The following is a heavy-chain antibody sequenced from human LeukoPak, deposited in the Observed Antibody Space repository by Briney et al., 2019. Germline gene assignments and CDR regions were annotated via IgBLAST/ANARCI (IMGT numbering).Heavy chain of an antibody. CDR2: IYTSGST. D-gene: IGHD2-15*01. J-gene: IGHJ3*02. CDR3: AREGRIVAVVAAFPGAFDI. V-gene: IGHV4-4*07. Sequence: SETLSLTCTVSGGSISSYFWSWIRQPAGKGLEWIGRIYTSGSTNYNPSLKSRVTMSVDTSKNQFSLKLSSVTAADTAVYYCAREGRIVAVVAAFPGAFDIWGQGTMVTVSS. CDR1: GGSISSYF.